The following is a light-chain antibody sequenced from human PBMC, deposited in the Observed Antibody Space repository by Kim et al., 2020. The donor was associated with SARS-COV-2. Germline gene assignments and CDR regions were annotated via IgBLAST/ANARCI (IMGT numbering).Light chain of an antibody. CDR1: QSVLYSSNNKNY. V-gene: IGKV4-1*01. Sequence: ATINCKSSQSVLYSSNNKNYLAWYQQKPGQPPKLLIYWASTRESGVPDRFSGSGSGTDFTLTISSLQVEDVAVYYCQQYYTTPWTFGQGTKVDIK. CDR3: QQYYTTPWT. CDR2: WAS. J-gene: IGKJ1*01.